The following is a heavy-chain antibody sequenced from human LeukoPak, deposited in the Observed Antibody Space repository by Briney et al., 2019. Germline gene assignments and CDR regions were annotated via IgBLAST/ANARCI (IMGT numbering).Heavy chain of an antibody. CDR2: IKSKTDGGTT. Sequence: PGGSLRLSCAASGFTFSNAWMSWVRQAPGKGLKWVGRIKSKTDGGTTDYAAPVKGRFTISRDDSKNTQYLQMNSLKTEDTAVYYCTTDLIIMCSSTSCYGNYWGQGTLVTVSS. CDR3: TTDLIIMCSSTSCYGNY. J-gene: IGHJ4*02. V-gene: IGHV3-15*01. D-gene: IGHD2-2*01. CDR1: GFTFSNAW.